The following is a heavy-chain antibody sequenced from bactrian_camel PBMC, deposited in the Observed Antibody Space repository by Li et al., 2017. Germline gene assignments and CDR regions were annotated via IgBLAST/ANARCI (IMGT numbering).Heavy chain of an antibody. CDR2: IVNGGGTT. CDR1: GFAFSNYY. D-gene: IGHD3*01. V-gene: IGHV3S1*01. J-gene: IGHJ4*01. Sequence: HVQLVESGGGVVQPGGSLRLSCAASGFAFSNYYMYWVRQAPGKGLEWVSIIVNGGGTTLYADSVKGRFTISRDNAKNTVYLQMNSLKSEDTALYFCATGEGFDCSGAYCSLHYWGRGTQVTVS. CDR3: ATGEGFDCSGAYCSLHY.